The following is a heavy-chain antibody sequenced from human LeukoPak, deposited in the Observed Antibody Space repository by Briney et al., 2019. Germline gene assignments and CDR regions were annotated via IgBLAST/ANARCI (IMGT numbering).Heavy chain of an antibody. D-gene: IGHD3-10*01. J-gene: IGHJ4*02. CDR3: ARVRRGSGSYQSYYFDY. V-gene: IGHV3-7*02. Sequence: GGSLRLSCATSGFAFSSYWMSWVRQAPGKGLEWVANIKQGGSDKYYVDSVKGRFTISRDDAKNSLYLQMNSLRAEDTAVYYCARVRRGSGSYQSYYFDYWGQGTLVTVSS. CDR2: IKQGGSDK. CDR1: GFAFSSYW.